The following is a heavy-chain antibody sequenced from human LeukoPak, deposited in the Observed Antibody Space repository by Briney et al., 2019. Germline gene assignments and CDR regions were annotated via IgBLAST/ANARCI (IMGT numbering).Heavy chain of an antibody. CDR1: GGSISSYY. CDR2: IYYSGST. V-gene: IGHV4-59*01. Sequence: PSETLSLTCTVSGGSISSYYWSWIRQPPGKGLEWIGYIYYSGSTNYNPSLKSRVTISVDTSKNQFSLKLSSVTAADTAVYYCARVMIYCSGTSCLPYGMDVWGQGTTVTVSS. CDR3: ARVMIYCSGTSCLPYGMDV. J-gene: IGHJ6*02. D-gene: IGHD2-2*01.